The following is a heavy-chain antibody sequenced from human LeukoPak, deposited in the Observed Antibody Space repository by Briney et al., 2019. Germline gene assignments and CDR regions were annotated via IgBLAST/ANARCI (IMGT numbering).Heavy chain of an antibody. CDR1: GFTFSSYG. Sequence: GGSLRLSCAASGFTFSSYGMHWVRQAPGKGLEGVAFIRFDESNKYYADSVKGRFTISRDNSKNTLYLQMNSLRAEDTAVYYCAGPDRYYYDSSGYSGYWGQGTLVTVSS. CDR3: AGPDRYYYDSSGYSGY. V-gene: IGHV3-30*02. CDR2: IRFDESNK. J-gene: IGHJ4*02. D-gene: IGHD3-22*01.